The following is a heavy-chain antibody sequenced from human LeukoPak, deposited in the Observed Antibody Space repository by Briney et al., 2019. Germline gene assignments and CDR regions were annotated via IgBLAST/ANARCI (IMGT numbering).Heavy chain of an antibody. CDR2: TYYRSKWYN. Sequence: SQTLSLTCAISGDSVSSNSAAWNWIRQSPSRGLEWLGRTYYRSKWYNDYAVSVKSRITINPDTSKNQFSLQLNSVTPEDTAVYYCARSSIAAADPVELTLFDYWGQGTLVTVSS. V-gene: IGHV6-1*01. J-gene: IGHJ4*02. D-gene: IGHD6-13*01. CDR3: ARSSIAAADPVELTLFDY. CDR1: GDSVSSNSAA.